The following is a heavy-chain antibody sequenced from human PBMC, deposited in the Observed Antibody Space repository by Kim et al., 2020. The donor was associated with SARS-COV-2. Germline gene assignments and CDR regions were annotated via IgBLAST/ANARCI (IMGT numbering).Heavy chain of an antibody. J-gene: IGHJ6*02. V-gene: IGHV1-46*01. Sequence: ASVKVSCKASGYTFTSYYMHWVRQAPGQGLEWMGIINPSGGSTSYAQKFQGRVTMTRDTSTSTVYMELSSLRSEDTAVYYCARDKSDYYGSGSYYQKSLKYGMDVWGQGTTVTVSS. CDR3: ARDKSDYYGSGSYYQKSLKYGMDV. D-gene: IGHD3-10*01. CDR2: INPSGGST. CDR1: GYTFTSYY.